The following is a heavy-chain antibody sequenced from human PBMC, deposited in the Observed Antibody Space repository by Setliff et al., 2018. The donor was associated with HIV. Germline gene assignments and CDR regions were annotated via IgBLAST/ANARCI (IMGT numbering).Heavy chain of an antibody. J-gene: IGHJ6*04. Sequence: SGGSLRLSCAASGFTFSGYGMHWIRQAPGKGLEWVAVASYDGSNKFYADSVKGRFTISRDKSKNTLYLHMNSLRTEDTAVYYCAKDVYYDSTGYPIDVWGKGTTVTVSS. D-gene: IGHD3-22*01. CDR3: AKDVYYDSTGYPIDV. CDR2: ASYDGSNK. CDR1: GFTFSGYG. V-gene: IGHV3-30*18.